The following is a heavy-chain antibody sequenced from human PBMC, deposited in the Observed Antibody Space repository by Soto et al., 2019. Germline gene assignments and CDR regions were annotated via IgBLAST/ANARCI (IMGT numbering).Heavy chain of an antibody. J-gene: IGHJ4*02. D-gene: IGHD4-17*01. CDR1: GGSISPYY. CDR2: IFYSGGT. CDR3: ARGVYGGNYYYLVY. Sequence: QVQLQESGPGLVKASETLSLTCTVSGGSISPYYWSWIQQPPGKGLEWIGYIFYSGGTNYNPSLKCRVTISVDTSKNQFSLQLSSVTAADTAVYYCARGVYGGNYYYLVYWGQGTLVTVSS. V-gene: IGHV4-59*01.